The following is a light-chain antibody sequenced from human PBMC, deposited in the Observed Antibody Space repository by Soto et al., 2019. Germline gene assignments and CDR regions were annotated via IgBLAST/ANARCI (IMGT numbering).Light chain of an antibody. V-gene: IGKV1-5*03. Sequence: DIQMTQSPPTLSASVGDRVTITCRASHSISSWLAWYQQKPGKAPKVLIYKASNLESGVPSRFSGSGSGTEFTLTISSLQPDDFATYYCQQYNSYPRTLGQGTKVDIK. CDR2: KAS. CDR1: HSISSW. CDR3: QQYNSYPRT. J-gene: IGKJ1*01.